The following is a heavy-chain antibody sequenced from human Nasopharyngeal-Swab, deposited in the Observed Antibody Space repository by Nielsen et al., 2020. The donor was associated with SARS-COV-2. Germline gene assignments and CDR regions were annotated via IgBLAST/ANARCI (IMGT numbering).Heavy chain of an antibody. CDR3: ARQSPSILWGEAFDI. D-gene: IGHD3-9*01. CDR2: IYPGDSGT. CDR1: GYSFTSYW. Sequence: GESLKISCKGSGYSFTSYWIGWVRQMPGKGLEWMGIIYPGDSGTRYSPSFQGQVTISADKSISTAYLQWSSLKAPDTAMYYCARQSPSILWGEAFDIWGQGTMVTVSS. V-gene: IGHV5-51*01. J-gene: IGHJ3*02.